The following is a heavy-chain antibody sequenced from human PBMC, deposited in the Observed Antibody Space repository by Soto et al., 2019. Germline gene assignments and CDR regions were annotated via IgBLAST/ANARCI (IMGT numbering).Heavy chain of an antibody. V-gene: IGHV3-23*01. CDR1: GFTFSSYA. CDR3: AKDETIFVVLHYYYYGMDV. Sequence: EVQLLESGGGLVQPGGSLRLSCAASGFTFSSYAMSWVRQAPGKGLEWVSAISGSGGSTYYADAVKGRFTISRDNSKNTLYLQMKSLRAEDTAVYYCAKDETIFVVLHYYYYGMDVWGRGTTVTVSS. J-gene: IGHJ6*02. D-gene: IGHD3-3*01. CDR2: ISGSGGST.